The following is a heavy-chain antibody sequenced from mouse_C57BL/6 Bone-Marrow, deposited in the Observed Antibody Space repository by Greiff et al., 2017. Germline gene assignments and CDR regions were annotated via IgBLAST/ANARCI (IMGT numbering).Heavy chain of an antibody. CDR3: ANDGREGEWYFDV. CDR1: GYTFTDHT. V-gene: IGHV1-78*01. Sequence: VHLVESDAELVKPGASVTISCKVSGYTFTDHTIHWMKQRPEQGLEWIGYIYPRDGSTTYNEKFKGKATLTADKSSSTAYMQLNSLTSEDSAVXFCANDGREGEWYFDVWGTGTTVTVSS. J-gene: IGHJ1*03. CDR2: IYPRDGST. D-gene: IGHD1-1*01.